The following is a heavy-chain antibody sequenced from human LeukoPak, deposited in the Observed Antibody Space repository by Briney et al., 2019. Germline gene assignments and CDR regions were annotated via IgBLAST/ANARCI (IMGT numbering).Heavy chain of an antibody. CDR1: GFTFSSYW. J-gene: IGHJ4*02. CDR3: GRGSGVADN. Sequence: GGSLRLSCAASGFTFSSYWMHWVRQVPGKGLVWVSRINSDGSTTNYADSVKGRFTISRDNVKNTLHLQMNSLRVEDTAVYYCGRGSGVADNWGQGALVTVSS. CDR2: INSDGSTT. D-gene: IGHD7-27*01. V-gene: IGHV3-74*01.